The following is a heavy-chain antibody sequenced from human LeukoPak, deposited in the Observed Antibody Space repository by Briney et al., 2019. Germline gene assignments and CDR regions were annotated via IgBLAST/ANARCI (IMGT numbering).Heavy chain of an antibody. Sequence: PSETLSLTCTVSGGSISSYYWSWIRQPPGKGLEWIGYIYYSGSTNYNPSLKSRVTISVDTSKKQFSLKLSSVTAADTAVYYCARGKAAAGQDWFDPWGQGTLVTVSS. V-gene: IGHV4-59*08. J-gene: IGHJ5*02. CDR3: ARGKAAAGQDWFDP. D-gene: IGHD6-13*01. CDR1: GGSISSYY. CDR2: IYYSGST.